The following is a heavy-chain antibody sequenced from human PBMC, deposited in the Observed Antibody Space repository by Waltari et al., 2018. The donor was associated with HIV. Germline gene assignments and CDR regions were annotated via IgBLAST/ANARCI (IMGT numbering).Heavy chain of an antibody. Sequence: EVQLVESGGGLVQPGGSLRPSCAASGSTVSSNYMSWVRQAPGKGLEWVSVIYSGGSTYYADSVKGRFTISRDNSKNTLYLQMNSLRAEDTAVYYCASIAYCGGDCYPRGMDVWGQGTTVTVSS. CDR1: GSTVSSNY. V-gene: IGHV3-66*01. CDR2: IYSGGST. CDR3: ASIAYCGGDCYPRGMDV. J-gene: IGHJ6*02. D-gene: IGHD2-21*02.